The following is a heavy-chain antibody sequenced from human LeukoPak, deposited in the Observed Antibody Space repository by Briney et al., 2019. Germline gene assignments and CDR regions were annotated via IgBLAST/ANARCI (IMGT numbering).Heavy chain of an antibody. D-gene: IGHD6-6*01. CDR2: MNPNSGNT. V-gene: IGHV1-8*01. J-gene: IGHJ4*02. CDR1: GYTFTSYD. CDR3: ARGLVQLVLFDY. Sequence: ASVKVSCKASGYTFTSYDINGVRQATGQGLEGMGWMNPNSGNTGYAQKFQGRLTLTRNTSISTAYMELSSLRSEDRAVYYCARGLVQLVLFDYWGKGTLVTVSS.